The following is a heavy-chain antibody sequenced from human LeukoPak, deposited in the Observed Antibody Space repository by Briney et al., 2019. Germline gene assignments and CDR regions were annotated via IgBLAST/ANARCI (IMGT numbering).Heavy chain of an antibody. CDR1: GFTFSSYS. CDR2: ISSSGSTI. J-gene: IGHJ6*03. V-gene: IGHV3-48*04. D-gene: IGHD3/OR15-3a*01. Sequence: GGSLRLSCTASGFTFSSYSMNWVRQAPGKGLEWVSAISSSGSTIYYADSVKGRFTISRDNAKNSLYLQMNSLRAEDTAVYYCARDFELGYYYYYMDVWGKGTTVTVSS. CDR3: ARDFELGYYYYYMDV.